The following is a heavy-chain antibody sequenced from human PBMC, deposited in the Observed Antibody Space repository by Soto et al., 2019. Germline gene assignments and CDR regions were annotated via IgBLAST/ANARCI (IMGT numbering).Heavy chain of an antibody. J-gene: IGHJ6*02. CDR2: IYYSGST. V-gene: IGHV4-59*01. CDR1: GGSISSYY. D-gene: IGHD3-10*01. Sequence: SETLSLTCTVSGGSISSYYWSWIRQPPGKGLEWIGYIYYSGSTNYNPSLKSRVTISVDTSKNQFSLKLSSVTAADTAVYYCARNYGSGSPSVGYYYGFDAWGQGTTVTVSS. CDR3: ARNYGSGSPSVGYYYGFDA.